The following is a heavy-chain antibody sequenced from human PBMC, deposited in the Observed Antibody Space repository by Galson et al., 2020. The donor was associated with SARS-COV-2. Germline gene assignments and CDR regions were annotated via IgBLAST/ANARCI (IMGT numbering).Heavy chain of an antibody. J-gene: IGHJ6*02. V-gene: IGHV3-30-3*01. CDR1: GFTFSSYA. D-gene: IGHD5-12*01. CDR2: ISYDGSNK. Sequence: TGGSLRLSCAASGFTFSSYAMHWVRQAPGKGLEWVAVISYDGSNKYYADSVKGRFTISRDNSKNTLYLQMNSLRAEDTAVYYCGREDGYNYDSYYGLDVWGQGTTVTVSS. CDR3: GREDGYNYDSYYGLDV.